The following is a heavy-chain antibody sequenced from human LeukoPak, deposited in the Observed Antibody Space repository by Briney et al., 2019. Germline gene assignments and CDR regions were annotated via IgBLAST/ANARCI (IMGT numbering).Heavy chain of an antibody. CDR1: GYSFTSYW. CDR3: ARLAPDAFDI. D-gene: IGHD5-12*01. CDR2: IYPGDSDT. V-gene: IGHV5-51*01. Sequence: GESLKISCKGSGYSFTSYWIGCVRQMSGKGLEWMGSIYPGDSDTRYSPSFQGQVTISADKSISTAYLQWSSLTASDTAMYSCARLAPDAFDIWGQGTMVTVSS. J-gene: IGHJ3*02.